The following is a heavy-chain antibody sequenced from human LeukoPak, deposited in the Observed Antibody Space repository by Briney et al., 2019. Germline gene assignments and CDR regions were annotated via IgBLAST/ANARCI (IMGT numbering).Heavy chain of an antibody. Sequence: PSETLSLTCAVYGGSLSYYYWSWIRQPPEKGLEWNGEINRSGSTNYNPSLKSRVSISVDTSKNQFSLKLSSVTAADTAVYYCARGGFYCGDDCYVDYWGQGTLVTVSS. CDR2: INRSGST. CDR3: ARGGFYCGDDCYVDY. V-gene: IGHV4-34*01. J-gene: IGHJ4*02. D-gene: IGHD2-21*02. CDR1: GGSLSYYY.